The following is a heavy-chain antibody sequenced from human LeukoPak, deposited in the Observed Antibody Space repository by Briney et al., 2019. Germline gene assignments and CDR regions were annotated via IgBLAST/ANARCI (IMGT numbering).Heavy chain of an antibody. D-gene: IGHD1-1*01. J-gene: IGHJ6*03. CDR3: ARTNEYYYYMDV. V-gene: IGHV4-30-2*01. CDR1: DGSISNGGYY. CDR2: MYQSGST. Sequence: PSETLSLTCSVSDGSISNGGYYWSWIRQPPGKGLEWIGYMYQSGSTYFNPSLKSRVTISGDRSKNQFSLKLSSVTAADTAVYYCARTNEYYYYMDVWGKGTTVTVSS.